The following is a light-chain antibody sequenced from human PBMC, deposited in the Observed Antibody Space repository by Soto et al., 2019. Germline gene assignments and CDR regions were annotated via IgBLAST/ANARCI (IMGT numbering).Light chain of an antibody. CDR3: QQYSTFPIT. CDR2: KAS. CDR1: QTISSW. J-gene: IGKJ5*01. V-gene: IGKV1-5*03. Sequence: DIQMTQSPSTLSGSVGDRVTMTCRASQTISSWLAWYQQKPGKAPKLQIYKASTLKSGVPSRFSGSGSGTEFTLTISSLQPDDFATYYCQQYSTFPITFGQGTRLEIK.